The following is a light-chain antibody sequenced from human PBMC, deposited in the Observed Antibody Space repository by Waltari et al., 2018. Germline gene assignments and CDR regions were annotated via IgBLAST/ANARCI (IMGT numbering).Light chain of an antibody. V-gene: IGKV1-39*01. CDR1: QNIRTY. CDR2: AAF. Sequence: DIQMTQSPSSLSASVGDTVTVTCRASQNIRTYLNWYQQKTAKAPKLLIYAAFSLQSGVPSRFSGSGSGTDFTLTISSLQPEDSAIYYCQQTYSTPRTFGQGTKVEIK. J-gene: IGKJ1*01. CDR3: QQTYSTPRT.